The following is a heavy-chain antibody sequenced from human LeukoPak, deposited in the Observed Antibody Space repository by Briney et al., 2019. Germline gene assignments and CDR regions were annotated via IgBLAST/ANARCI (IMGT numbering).Heavy chain of an antibody. CDR2: ISGSGGST. V-gene: IGHV3-23*01. D-gene: IGHD3-3*01. CDR3: AKEEGGTYYDFRSGYYIFDY. J-gene: IGHJ4*02. CDR1: GFTFSSYA. Sequence: GGSLRLSCAASGFTFSSYAMSWVRQAPGKGLEWVSAISGSGGSTYYADSVKGRFTISRDNSKNTLYLQMNSLRAEDTAVYYCAKEEGGTYYDFRSGYYIFDYWGQGTLVTVSS.